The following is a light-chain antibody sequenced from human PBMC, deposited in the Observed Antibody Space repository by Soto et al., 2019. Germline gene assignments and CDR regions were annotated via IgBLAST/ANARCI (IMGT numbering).Light chain of an antibody. J-gene: IGLJ2*01. Sequence: QSVLTQPPSASGTPGQSVTLSCSGSSSNIGDNTVNWYQQLPGTAPKLLIYSNDQRSSGVPDRFSGSKSGTSASLAISGLQSEDEADYYCAVWDVSLDGVVFGGGTKLTVL. CDR1: SSNIGDNT. V-gene: IGLV1-44*01. CDR2: SND. CDR3: AVWDVSLDGVV.